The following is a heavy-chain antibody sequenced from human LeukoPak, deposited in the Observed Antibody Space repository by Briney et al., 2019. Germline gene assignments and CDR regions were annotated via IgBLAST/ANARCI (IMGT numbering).Heavy chain of an antibody. CDR2: ISSSSSYI. Sequence: GGSLRLSSAASGFTFSSYSMNWVRQAPGKGLEWVSSISSSSSYIYYADSVKGRFTISRDNAKNSLYLQMNSLRAEDTAVYYCARVTMVRGVIIDWFDPWGQGTLVTVSS. J-gene: IGHJ5*02. D-gene: IGHD3-10*01. CDR1: GFTFSSYS. CDR3: ARVTMVRGVIIDWFDP. V-gene: IGHV3-21*01.